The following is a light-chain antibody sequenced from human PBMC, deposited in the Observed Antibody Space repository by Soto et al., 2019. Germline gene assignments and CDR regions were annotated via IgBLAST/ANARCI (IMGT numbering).Light chain of an antibody. V-gene: IGKV1-5*03. Sequence: DIQMTQSPSTLSASVGDRVTITCRASQSISNWLAWYQQKPGKAPKLLIYKTSNLESGVPSRFSGSGSGTEFTLSISSLHSDDLATYYCQQYDYSRTFGQGTKVDSK. CDR3: QQYDYSRT. CDR1: QSISNW. CDR2: KTS. J-gene: IGKJ1*01.